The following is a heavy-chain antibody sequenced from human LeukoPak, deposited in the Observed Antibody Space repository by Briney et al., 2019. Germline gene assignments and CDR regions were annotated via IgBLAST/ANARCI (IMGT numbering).Heavy chain of an antibody. Sequence: SETLSLTCTVSGGSISSSTYYWGWIRQPPGKGLEWIGSIYYSGSTYYNPSLKSRVTVLVDTSKIQFSLKLSSVTAADTAVYYCAKGYSSGWYSYFDYWGQGTLVSVSS. CDR2: IYYSGST. J-gene: IGHJ4*02. CDR1: GGSISSSTYY. D-gene: IGHD6-19*01. V-gene: IGHV4-39*07. CDR3: AKGYSSGWYSYFDY.